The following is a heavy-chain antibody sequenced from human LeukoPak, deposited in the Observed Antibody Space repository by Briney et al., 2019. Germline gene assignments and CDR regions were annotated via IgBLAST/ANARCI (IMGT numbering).Heavy chain of an antibody. CDR1: GYTFANYG. Sequence: GESLKISCKGSGYTFANYGIGWVRQMPGKGLEWMGIMYPGDSTARYSPSFQGQVTVSADESISTAYLHWSSLKASDTAVYYCARQADLLRHFDSILSGTDFDYWGQGTLVTVSS. CDR3: ARQADLLRHFDSILSGTDFDY. CDR2: MYPGDSTA. V-gene: IGHV5-51*01. J-gene: IGHJ4*02. D-gene: IGHD3-9*01.